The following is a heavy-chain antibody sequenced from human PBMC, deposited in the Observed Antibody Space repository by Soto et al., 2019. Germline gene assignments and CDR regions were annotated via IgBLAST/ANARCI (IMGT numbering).Heavy chain of an antibody. Sequence: PSETLSLTCTVSGDTISSTRWWSWVRLSPGKGLEWIGEIYHLGRTNYNPSLKSRVTLSIDKSNNQFSLTLTSVTAADTAVYFCARLFRDVYNAVEYWGQGALVTVSS. J-gene: IGHJ4*02. CDR3: ARLFRDVYNAVEY. CDR1: GDTISSTRW. D-gene: IGHD3-3*01. CDR2: IYHLGRT. V-gene: IGHV4-4*02.